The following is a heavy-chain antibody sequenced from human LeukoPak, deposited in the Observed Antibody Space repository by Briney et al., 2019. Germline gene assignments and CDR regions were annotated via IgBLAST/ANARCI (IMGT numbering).Heavy chain of an antibody. Sequence: GGSLRLSCAASGFTVSSNYMSWVRQAPGKGPEWVSVIYSGGITSYAASVKGRFTISRDNSKNTLYLQMNSLRAEDASVYYCAARRGYFDLWGRGTLVTVSS. J-gene: IGHJ2*01. D-gene: IGHD1-14*01. CDR3: AARRGYFDL. V-gene: IGHV3-53*01. CDR1: GFTVSSNY. CDR2: IYSGGIT.